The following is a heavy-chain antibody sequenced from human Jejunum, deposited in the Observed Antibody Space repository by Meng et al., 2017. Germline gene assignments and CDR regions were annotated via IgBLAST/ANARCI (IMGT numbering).Heavy chain of an antibody. V-gene: IGHV3-13*03. D-gene: IGHD1-26*01. J-gene: IGHJ4*02. CDR2: IGKTGDT. CDR1: GFTFSCYG. Sequence: GESLKISCAACGFTFSCYGIHWVRQGTGKSLEWVSVIGKTGDTKYPDSVKGQFSISREKAKNSSYLPMDSVRAGDTTIYDCARGPYSANYYVGDYWGQGALVTVSS. CDR3: ARGPYSANYYVGDY.